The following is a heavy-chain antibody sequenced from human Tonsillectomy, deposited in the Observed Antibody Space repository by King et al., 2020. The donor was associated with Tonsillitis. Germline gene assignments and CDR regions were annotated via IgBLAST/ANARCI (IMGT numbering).Heavy chain of an antibody. CDR2: INTDGSTT. D-gene: IGHD1-26*01. Sequence: VQLVESGGDLVQPGGSLRLSCAASGFSFSNYNMHCVRQAPGRGLVWVSRINTDGSTTTYADSVKGRFTVSRDNAKNTLYLQMNSLRAEYTAVYYCARDREWELYDYWGQGTLVTVS. CDR3: ARDREWELYDY. CDR1: GFSFSNYN. J-gene: IGHJ4*02. V-gene: IGHV3-74*03.